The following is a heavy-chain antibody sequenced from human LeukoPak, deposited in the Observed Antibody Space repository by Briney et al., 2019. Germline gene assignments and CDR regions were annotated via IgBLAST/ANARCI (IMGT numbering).Heavy chain of an antibody. CDR1: GYSFTSYG. CDR3: ARDRIAAPGSVFDI. Sequence: ASVKVSCKASGYSFTSYGISWVRQAPGQGLEWMGWISAYNGNTNYAQKLQGRVTMTTDTSTSTAYMELRSLRSDDTAVYYCARDRIAAPGSVFDIWGQGTMVTVSS. J-gene: IGHJ3*02. V-gene: IGHV1-18*01. CDR2: ISAYNGNT. D-gene: IGHD6-6*01.